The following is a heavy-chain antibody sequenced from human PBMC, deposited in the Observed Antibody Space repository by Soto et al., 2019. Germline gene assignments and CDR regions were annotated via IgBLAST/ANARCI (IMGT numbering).Heavy chain of an antibody. J-gene: IGHJ6*02. D-gene: IGHD3-10*01. CDR2: ISYDGSNK. CDR3: AKIEWFGELSIGPYGMDV. Sequence: GGSLRLSCAASGFTFSSYGMHWVRQAPGKGLEWVAVISYDGSNKYYADSVKGRFTISRDNSKNTLYLQMNSLRAEDTAVYYCAKIEWFGELSIGPYGMDVWGQGTTVTVSS. V-gene: IGHV3-30*18. CDR1: GFTFSSYG.